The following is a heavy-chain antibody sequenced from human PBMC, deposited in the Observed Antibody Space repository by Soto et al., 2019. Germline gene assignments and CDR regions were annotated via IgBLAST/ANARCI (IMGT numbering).Heavy chain of an antibody. CDR2: IYYTGNT. CDR1: GGSISSGGYY. D-gene: IGHD2-2*03. CDR3: ARLNGYCVSTGCHGYYGMDV. J-gene: IGHJ6*02. V-gene: IGHV4-39*01. Sequence: SESLSLTCTVSGGSISSGGYYWSWIRQHPGKGLEWIGNIYYTGNTYYNPSLMSRVTISVDTSMNEFSLRLSSVTAADTAVYYCARLNGYCVSTGCHGYYGMDVWGQGTTVTVSS.